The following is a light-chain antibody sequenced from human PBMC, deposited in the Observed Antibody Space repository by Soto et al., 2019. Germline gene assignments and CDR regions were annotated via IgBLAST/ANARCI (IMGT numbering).Light chain of an antibody. J-gene: IGKJ2*01. CDR1: QSISSY. CDR3: QQSHSTPPT. V-gene: IGKV1-39*01. CDR2: AAS. Sequence: DIQMTQSPSSLSASVGGRVTITCRASQSISSYLNWYQQKPGKAPKLLIYAASSLQSGVPSRFSGSGSGTDFTLTISSLQPEDFATYYCQQSHSTPPTFGQGTKLEIK.